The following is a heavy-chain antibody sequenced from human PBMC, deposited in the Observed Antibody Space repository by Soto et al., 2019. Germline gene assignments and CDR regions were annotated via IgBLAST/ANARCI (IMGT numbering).Heavy chain of an antibody. J-gene: IGHJ4*02. V-gene: IGHV3-30-3*01. CDR2: ISYDGSNK. CDR1: GFTFSSYA. D-gene: IGHD3-9*01. CDR3: ATSFRYFDN. Sequence: GGSLRLSCAASGFTFSSYAMHWVRQAPGKGLEWVAVISYDGSNKYYADSVKGRFFISRDNSKNTVTLQMNNLTLDDTAVYYCATSFRYFDNWGQGTRVTVSS.